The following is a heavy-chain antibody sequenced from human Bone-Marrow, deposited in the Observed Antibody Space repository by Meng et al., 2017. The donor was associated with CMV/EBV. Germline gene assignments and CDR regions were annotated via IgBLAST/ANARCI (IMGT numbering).Heavy chain of an antibody. Sequence: SVKVSCKASGYTFTSYTISWVRQAPGQGLEWMGRIIPILGIANYAQKFQGRVTITADKSTSTACMELSSLRSEDTAVYYCARDCSGGSCNSPHWGQGTLVTVSS. J-gene: IGHJ4*02. V-gene: IGHV1-69*04. CDR2: IIPILGIA. CDR1: GYTFTSYT. CDR3: ARDCSGGSCNSPH. D-gene: IGHD2-15*01.